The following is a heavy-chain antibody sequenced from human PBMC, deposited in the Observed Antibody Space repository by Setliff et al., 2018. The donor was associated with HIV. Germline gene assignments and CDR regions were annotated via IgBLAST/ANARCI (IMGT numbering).Heavy chain of an antibody. V-gene: IGHV3-48*01. Sequence: SLRLSCVASGVTFSSAQMNWVRQAPGKGLEWVSYISYGSRAIYYADSVKGRFTVSRDDAKNSVYLHMSSLTAEDTAVYFCARVTPYCGGDCFDAFDIWGQGTMVTVSS. CDR3: ARVTPYCGGDCFDAFDI. J-gene: IGHJ3*02. CDR2: ISYGSRAI. CDR1: GVTFSSAQ. D-gene: IGHD2-21*02.